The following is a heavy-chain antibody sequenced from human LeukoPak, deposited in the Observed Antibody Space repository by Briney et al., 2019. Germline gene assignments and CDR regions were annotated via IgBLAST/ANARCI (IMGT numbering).Heavy chain of an antibody. D-gene: IGHD2-21*02. V-gene: IGHV4-59*08. CDR2: FYYSGST. CDR1: GGAVTSFY. J-gene: IGHJ4*02. Sequence: PSETLSLTCSVSGGAVTSFYWSWIRQSPGKGLEWIGYFYYSGSTKYNPSLKSRVTMSGDKSKNQLSLKLRSVTAADTAMYYCARHRFASAVILDYWGQGDPVTVSS. CDR3: ARHRFASAVILDY.